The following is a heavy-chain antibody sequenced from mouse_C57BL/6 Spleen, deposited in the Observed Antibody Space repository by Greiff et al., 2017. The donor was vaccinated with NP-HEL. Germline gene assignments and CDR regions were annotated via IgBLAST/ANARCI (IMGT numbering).Heavy chain of an antibody. Sequence: QVQLQQPGAELVRPGSSVKLSCKASGYTFTSYWMHWVKQRPIQGLEWIGNIDPSDSETHYNQKFKDKATLTVDKSSSTAYMQLSSLTSEDSAVYYCARVTGYYAMDYWGQGTSVTVSS. CDR2: IDPSDSET. D-gene: IGHD4-1*01. J-gene: IGHJ4*01. CDR3: ARVTGYYAMDY. CDR1: GYTFTSYW. V-gene: IGHV1-52*01.